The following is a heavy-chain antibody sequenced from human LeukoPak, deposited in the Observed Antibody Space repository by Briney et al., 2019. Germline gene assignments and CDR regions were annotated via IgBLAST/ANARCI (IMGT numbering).Heavy chain of an antibody. V-gene: IGHV3-15*01. CDR1: GFTFSNAW. Sequence: PGGALRLSCAASGFTFSNAWMSWVRQAPGKRQEWVGRIKSKTDGGTTDYAAPVKGRFTISRDDSKNTLYLQMNSLKTEDTAVYYCTTQPYYYDSSGYPSLYYWGQGTLVTVSS. CDR3: TTQPYYYDSSGYPSLYY. J-gene: IGHJ4*02. CDR2: IKSKTDGGTT. D-gene: IGHD3-22*01.